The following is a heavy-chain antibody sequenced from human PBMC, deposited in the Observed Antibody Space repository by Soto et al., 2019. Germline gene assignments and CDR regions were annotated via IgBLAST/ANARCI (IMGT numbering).Heavy chain of an antibody. D-gene: IGHD3-16*01. CDR3: ARELPYYVSSDSYLDY. Sequence: TLSLTCAISGDSVSGNSAAWNWIRQSPSRGLEWLGRTYYRSRWYNDYAVSVKSRITVTPDTSKNQFSLHLNSVTPEDTAVYYCARELPYYVSSDSYLDYWGQGAPVTVSS. CDR1: GDSVSGNSAA. V-gene: IGHV6-1*01. CDR2: TYYRSRWYN. J-gene: IGHJ4*02.